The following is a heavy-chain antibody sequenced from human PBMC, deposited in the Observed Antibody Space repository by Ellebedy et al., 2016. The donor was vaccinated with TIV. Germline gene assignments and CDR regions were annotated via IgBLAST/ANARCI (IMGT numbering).Heavy chain of an antibody. CDR1: GFTFSTYA. J-gene: IGHJ4*02. D-gene: IGHD6-19*01. CDR2: IIGSGGST. Sequence: GESLKISCAASGFTFSTYAMNWLRQAPGKGLEWVSSIIGSGGSTLYADSVKGRFTISRDNSKNMVYLQMNSLRVKDTAVYYCVKAGYSSAWYLVFDYWGQGTLVTVSS. V-gene: IGHV3-23*01. CDR3: VKAGYSSAWYLVFDY.